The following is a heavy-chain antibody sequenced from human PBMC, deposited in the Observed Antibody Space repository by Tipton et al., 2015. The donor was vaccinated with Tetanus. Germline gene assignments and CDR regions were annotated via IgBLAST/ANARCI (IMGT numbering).Heavy chain of an antibody. CDR3: ARHFGEMLYAPFRFDP. D-gene: IGHD3-3*01. CDR1: GYFFDTHW. J-gene: IGHJ5*02. CDR2: IYPGDSDT. V-gene: IGHV5-51*01. Sequence: QLVQSGAEMRKSGESLKISCKTSGYFFDTHWIAWVRQMPGKGLEWMGIIYPGDSDTRYSPSFQGQVTMSGDRSTATAYLQGGSLKASDAAIYYCARHFGEMLYAPFRFDPWGQGTLVTVSS.